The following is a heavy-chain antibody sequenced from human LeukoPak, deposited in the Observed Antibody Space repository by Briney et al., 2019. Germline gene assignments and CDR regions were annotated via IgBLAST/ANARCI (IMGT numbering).Heavy chain of an antibody. Sequence: SETLSVTCTVSGGSISSYYSSWIRQPAGKGLEWIGRIYTSGSTNYNPSLKSRVTMSVDTSKNQFSLKLSSVTAADTAVYYCARGSVAGDDDAFDIWGQGTMVTVSS. CDR1: GGSISSYY. V-gene: IGHV4-4*07. CDR3: ARGSVAGDDDAFDI. D-gene: IGHD6-19*01. CDR2: IYTSGST. J-gene: IGHJ3*02.